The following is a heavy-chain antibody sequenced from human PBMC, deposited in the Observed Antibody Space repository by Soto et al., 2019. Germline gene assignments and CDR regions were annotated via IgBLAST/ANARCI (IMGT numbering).Heavy chain of an antibody. D-gene: IGHD2-21*02. CDR1: AFSLSTGGVG. CDR3: IQSRCGGDCLQSYASHYYYGMDV. J-gene: IGHJ6*02. Sequence: SGPTLVNPTQTLTLTCTFSAFSLSTGGVGVGWIRQPPGKALEWLALIYWDDDKSYSPSLRSRLTITKDTSKNQVVLTMTNMDPVDTATYYCIQSRCGGDCLQSYASHYYYGMDVWGQGTTVTVSS. V-gene: IGHV2-5*02. CDR2: IYWDDDK.